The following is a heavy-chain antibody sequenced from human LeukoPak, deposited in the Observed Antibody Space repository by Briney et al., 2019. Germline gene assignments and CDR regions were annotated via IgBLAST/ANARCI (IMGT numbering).Heavy chain of an antibody. CDR3: ARDGVLRYFAWLQNWFDP. D-gene: IGHD3-9*01. J-gene: IGHJ5*02. CDR2: INPNSGGT. Sequence: ASVKVSCKPSGYTFTRYYMHWVRQAPGQGLEWMGWINPNSGGTNYAQTLHGRVTRTRDTSISTAYMELSRLRSDDTAVYYCARDGVLRYFAWLQNWFDPWGQGTLVTVSS. CDR1: GYTFTRYY. V-gene: IGHV1-2*02.